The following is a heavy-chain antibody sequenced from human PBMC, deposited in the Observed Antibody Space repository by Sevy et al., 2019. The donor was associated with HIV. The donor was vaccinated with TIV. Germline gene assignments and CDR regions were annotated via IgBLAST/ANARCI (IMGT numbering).Heavy chain of an antibody. D-gene: IGHD3-22*01. CDR2: ISWNSGRM. CDR1: GFTFDDYA. V-gene: IGHV3-9*01. Sequence: GGSLRLSCAVSGFTFDDYALHWVRQAPGKGLEWVSGISWNSGRMGYADSVKGRFTISRDNAKNSLYLQMNSLRIEDTAFYYCVKDSYYDSSGYFDYWGQGTLVTVSS. J-gene: IGHJ4*02. CDR3: VKDSYYDSSGYFDY.